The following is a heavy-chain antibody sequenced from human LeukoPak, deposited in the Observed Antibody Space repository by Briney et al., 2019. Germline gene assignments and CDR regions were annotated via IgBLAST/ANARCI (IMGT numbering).Heavy chain of an antibody. V-gene: IGHV3-30*02. CDR1: GFTFSNYG. Sequence: GGSLRLSCAASGFTFSNYGIHWVRQAPGKGLEWVAFIRYDGSKKYYADSVKCRFTISRDNSKNTLYLQMNSLRSEDTAVYYCARVLAMVRGVIDYWGQGTLVTVSS. CDR2: IRYDGSKK. D-gene: IGHD3-10*01. J-gene: IGHJ4*02. CDR3: ARVLAMVRGVIDY.